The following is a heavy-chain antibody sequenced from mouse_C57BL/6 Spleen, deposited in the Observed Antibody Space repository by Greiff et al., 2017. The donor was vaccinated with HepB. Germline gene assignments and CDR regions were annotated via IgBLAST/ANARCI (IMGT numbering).Heavy chain of an antibody. CDR3: ARSGGNYRYFDV. CDR2: INPYNGGT. J-gene: IGHJ1*03. CDR1: GYTFTDYY. Sequence: EVQLQQSGPVLVKPGASVKMSCKASGYTFTDYYMNWVKQSHGKSLEWIGVINPYNGGTSYNQKFKGKATLTVDKSSSTAYMELNSLTSEDSAVYYCARSGGNYRYFDVWGTGTTVTVSS. V-gene: IGHV1-19*01. D-gene: IGHD2-1*01.